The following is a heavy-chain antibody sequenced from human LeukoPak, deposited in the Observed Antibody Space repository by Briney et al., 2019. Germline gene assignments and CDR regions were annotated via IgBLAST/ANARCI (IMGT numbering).Heavy chain of an antibody. CDR3: ARVPYCSSTSCYDYYYYVDV. V-gene: IGHV4-59*08. CDR2: IYYSGST. Sequence: SETLSLTCTVSGGSISSYYWSWIRQPPGKGLEWIGYIYYSGSTNYNPSLKSRVTISVDTSKNQFSLKLSSVTAADTAVYYCARVPYCSSTSCYDYYYYVDVWGKGTTVTVSS. J-gene: IGHJ6*03. CDR1: GGSISSYY. D-gene: IGHD2-2*01.